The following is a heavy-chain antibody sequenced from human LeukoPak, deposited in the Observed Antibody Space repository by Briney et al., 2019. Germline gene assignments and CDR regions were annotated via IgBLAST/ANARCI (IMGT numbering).Heavy chain of an antibody. CDR3: ANAPLDTAMGTFDY. J-gene: IGHJ4*02. CDR2: IRYDGSNK. Sequence: GGSLRLSCAASGFTFSSYGMHWVRQAPGKGLEWVAFIRYDGSNKYYADSVKGRFTISRDNSKNTLYLQMNSLRAEDTAVYYCANAPLDTAMGTFDYWGQGTLVTVSS. D-gene: IGHD5-18*01. V-gene: IGHV3-30*02. CDR1: GFTFSSYG.